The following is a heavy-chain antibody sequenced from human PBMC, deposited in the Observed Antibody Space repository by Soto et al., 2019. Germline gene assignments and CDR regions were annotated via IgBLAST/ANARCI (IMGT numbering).Heavy chain of an antibody. D-gene: IGHD4-17*01. V-gene: IGHV3-23*01. CDR2: ISGSDGST. CDR1: GFTLNNHA. J-gene: IGHJ4*02. Sequence: ESGGGLVQPGGSLRLSCPASGFTLNNHAMSWVRQAPGKGLEWVSVISGSDGSTYYADSVRGRFSISRDSSKNTLYLQMSSLRAEDTAVYYCASPPRATVTDNIFDFWGPGTLVTVSS. CDR3: ASPPRATVTDNIFDF.